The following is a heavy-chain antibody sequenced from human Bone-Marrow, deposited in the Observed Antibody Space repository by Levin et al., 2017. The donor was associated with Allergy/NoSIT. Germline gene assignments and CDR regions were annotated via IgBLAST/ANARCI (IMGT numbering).Heavy chain of an antibody. D-gene: IGHD1-26*01. J-gene: IGHJ3*02. V-gene: IGHV1-69*13. Sequence: SVKVSCKASGDTFSSFSINWVRQAPGQGPEWLGGIIPFFAISNYAQNFQARVAITADESKSTVYMELTSLRPEDTAVYYCARGHRELDAFDIWGQGTLITVSS. CDR1: GDTFSSFS. CDR2: IIPFFAIS. CDR3: ARGHRELDAFDI.